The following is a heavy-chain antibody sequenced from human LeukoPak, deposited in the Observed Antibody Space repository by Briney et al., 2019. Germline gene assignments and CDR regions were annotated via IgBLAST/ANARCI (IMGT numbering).Heavy chain of an antibody. Sequence: ASVKVSCKASGYTFTNYGISWVRQAPGQGLEWMGWISAYNGNTNFAQKLQGRVTMTTDTSTSTAYMELRSLRSDDTAVYYCASTLINYYDAAFDIWGQGTMVTVSS. D-gene: IGHD3-22*01. CDR1: GYTFTNYG. CDR2: ISAYNGNT. CDR3: ASTLINYYDAAFDI. J-gene: IGHJ3*02. V-gene: IGHV1-18*01.